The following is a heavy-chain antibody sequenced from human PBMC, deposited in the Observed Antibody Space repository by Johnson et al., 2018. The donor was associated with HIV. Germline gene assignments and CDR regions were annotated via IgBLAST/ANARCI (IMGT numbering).Heavy chain of an antibody. V-gene: IGHV3-53*01. CDR3: AREVAGDYGDSPGAFNI. CDR1: GFTVSSHY. Sequence: VQLVESGGGLIQPGGSLRLSCAASGFTVSSHYMSWVRQAPGKGLEWVSVIYSGGSTYYADSVKGRFTISRDNSKNTLYLQMNSLRAEDTAVYYCAREVAGDYGDSPGAFNIWGQGTMVTVSS. J-gene: IGHJ3*02. CDR2: IYSGGST. D-gene: IGHD4-17*01.